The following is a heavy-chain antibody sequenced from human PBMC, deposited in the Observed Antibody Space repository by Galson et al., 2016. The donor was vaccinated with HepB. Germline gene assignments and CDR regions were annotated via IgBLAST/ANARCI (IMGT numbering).Heavy chain of an antibody. CDR1: GFTFSSYA. CDR3: AKDVHYDFWSALHNYFEY. V-gene: IGHV3-23*01. D-gene: IGHD3-3*01. CDR2: ISGNGDSI. Sequence: SLRLSCAASGFTFSSYAMSWVRQAPGKGLEWVSAISGNGDSIYYADSVRGRFTISRDNSKNTLFLQINSLRAEDTVVFYCAKDVHYDFWSALHNYFEYWGQGTLVTVSS. J-gene: IGHJ4*02.